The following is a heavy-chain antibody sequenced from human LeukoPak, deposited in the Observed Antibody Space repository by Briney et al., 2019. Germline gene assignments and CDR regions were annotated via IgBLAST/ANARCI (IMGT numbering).Heavy chain of an antibody. CDR1: GGSVSSGSYY. CDR2: IYYSGST. J-gene: IGHJ4*02. Sequence: SETLSLTCTVSGGSVSSGSYYWSWIRQPPGKGLEWIGYIYYSGSTNYNPSLKSRVTISVDTSKNQFSLKLSSVTAADTAVYYRARDRLDDAQWELHDYWGQGTLVTVSS. V-gene: IGHV4-61*01. D-gene: IGHD1-26*01. CDR3: ARDRLDDAQWELHDY.